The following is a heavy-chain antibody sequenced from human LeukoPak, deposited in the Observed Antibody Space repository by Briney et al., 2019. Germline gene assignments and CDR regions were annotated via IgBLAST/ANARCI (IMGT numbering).Heavy chain of an antibody. CDR1: GGSTTSYY. CDR3: ARDRPCSGGSCYSVHPFDY. V-gene: IGHV4-4*07. J-gene: IGHJ4*02. Sequence: SETLSLTCTVSGGSTTSYYWSWIRQPAGKGLEWIGRIYTSGSTNYNPSLKSRVTISVDTSKNQFSLKLSSVTAADTAVYYCARDRPCSGGSCYSVHPFDYWGQGTLVTVSS. D-gene: IGHD2-15*01. CDR2: IYTSGST.